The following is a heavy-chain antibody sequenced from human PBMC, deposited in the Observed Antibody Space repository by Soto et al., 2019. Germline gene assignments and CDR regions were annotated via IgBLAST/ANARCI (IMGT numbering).Heavy chain of an antibody. CDR2: IIPIFGTA. J-gene: IGHJ4*02. V-gene: IGHV1-69*06. CDR1: GGTFSSYA. Sequence: SVKVSCKASGGTFSSYAISWVRQAPGQGLEWMGGIIPIFGTANYAQKFQGRVTMTEDTSTDTAYMELSSLRSEDTAVYYCATDGYVDTAVFDYWGQGTLVTVSS. CDR3: ATDGYVDTAVFDY. D-gene: IGHD5-18*01.